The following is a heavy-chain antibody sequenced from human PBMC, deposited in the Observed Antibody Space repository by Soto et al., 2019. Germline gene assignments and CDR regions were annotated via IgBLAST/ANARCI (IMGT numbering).Heavy chain of an antibody. CDR3: ARAAEKWELTNPNWFDP. D-gene: IGHD1-26*01. CDR2: TYYRSKWYN. J-gene: IGHJ5*02. CDR1: GDSVSSNSAA. Sequence: SQTLPRTCAISGDSVSSNSAAWNWIRQSPSRGLEWLGRTYYRSKWYNDYAVSVKSRITINPDTSKNQFSLQLNSVTPEDTAVYYCARAAEKWELTNPNWFDPRGQGTLVTVSS. V-gene: IGHV6-1*01.